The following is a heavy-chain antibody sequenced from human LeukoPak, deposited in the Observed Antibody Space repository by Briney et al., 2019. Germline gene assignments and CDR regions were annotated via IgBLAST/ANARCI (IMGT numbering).Heavy chain of an antibody. D-gene: IGHD3-10*01. CDR2: MYYSSGNT. CDR3: ARGRGEGRGIAMVRGVRAPSYNWFDP. Sequence: PSETLSLTCTVSGGSISSSTYYWGWIRQPPGKGLEWIGSMYYSSGNTYYNPSLKSRVTISVDTSKNQFSLKLSSVTAADTAVYHCARGRGEGRGIAMVRGVRAPSYNWFDPWGHGTQVTVSS. V-gene: IGHV4-39*07. CDR1: GGSISSSTYY. J-gene: IGHJ5*02.